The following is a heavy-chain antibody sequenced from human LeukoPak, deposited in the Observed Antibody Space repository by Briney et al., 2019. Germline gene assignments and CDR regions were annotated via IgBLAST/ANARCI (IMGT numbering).Heavy chain of an antibody. J-gene: IGHJ6*02. CDR1: GYTFTGYY. Sequence: ASVKVSCKASGYTFTGYYMHWVRQAPGQGLEWMGWINPNSGGTNYAQKFQGRVTMTRDTSISTAYMELSRLRSDDTAVYYCARWNGDIVVVPAGMDVWGQGTTVTVSS. D-gene: IGHD2-2*01. CDR3: ARWNGDIVVVPAGMDV. CDR2: INPNSGGT. V-gene: IGHV1-2*02.